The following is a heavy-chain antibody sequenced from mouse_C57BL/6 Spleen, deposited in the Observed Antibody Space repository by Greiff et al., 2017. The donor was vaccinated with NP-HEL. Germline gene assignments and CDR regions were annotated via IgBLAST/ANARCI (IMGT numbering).Heavy chain of an antibody. Sequence: QVQLQQPGAELVRPGSSVKLSCKASGYTFTSYWMHWVKQRPIQGLEWIGNIDPSDSETHYNQKFKDKATLTVDKSSSTAYMQLSSLTSEDSAVYYCARAGYYGSSPYAMDYWGQGTSVTVSS. D-gene: IGHD1-1*01. CDR2: IDPSDSET. CDR3: ARAGYYGSSPYAMDY. CDR1: GYTFTSYW. J-gene: IGHJ4*01. V-gene: IGHV1-52*01.